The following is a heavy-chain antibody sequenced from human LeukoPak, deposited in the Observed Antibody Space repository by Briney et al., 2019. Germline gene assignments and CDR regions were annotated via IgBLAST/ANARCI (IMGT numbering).Heavy chain of an antibody. CDR2: INHSGST. V-gene: IGHV4-34*01. Sequence: PSETLSLTCAAYGGSFSGYYWSWIRQPPGKGLEWIGEINHSGSTNYNPSLKSRVTISVDTSKNQFSLKLSSVTAADTAVYYCASVYDSSGYYPFWGQGTLVTVSS. J-gene: IGHJ4*02. CDR3: ASVYDSSGYYPF. CDR1: GGSFSGYY. D-gene: IGHD3-22*01.